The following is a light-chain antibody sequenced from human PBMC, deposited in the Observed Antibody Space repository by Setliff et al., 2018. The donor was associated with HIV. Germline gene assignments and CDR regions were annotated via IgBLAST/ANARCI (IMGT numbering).Light chain of an antibody. CDR3: QSYDSSLSGSKV. V-gene: IGLV1-44*01. CDR2: GNN. CDR1: TFNIEVNT. J-gene: IGLJ1*01. Sequence: QSVLTQPPSASGTPGQRVTISCSGNTFNIEVNTVNWYQQLPGTAPRLLIYGNNNRPSGVPDRFSGSKSGTSASLAITGLQAEDEADYYCQSYDSSLSGSKVFGTGTKVTVL.